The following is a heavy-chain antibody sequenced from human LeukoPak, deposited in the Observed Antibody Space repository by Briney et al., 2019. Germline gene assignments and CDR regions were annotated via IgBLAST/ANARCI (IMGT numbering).Heavy chain of an antibody. Sequence: SETLSLTCTASGGSISSYYWSWIRQPPGKGLEWIGYIYYSGSTNYNPSLKSRVTISVDTSKNQFSLKLSSVTAADTAVYYCARGYSSSWPLDYWGQGTLVTVSS. CDR1: GGSISSYY. D-gene: IGHD6-13*01. CDR3: ARGYSSSWPLDY. V-gene: IGHV4-59*08. J-gene: IGHJ4*02. CDR2: IYYSGST.